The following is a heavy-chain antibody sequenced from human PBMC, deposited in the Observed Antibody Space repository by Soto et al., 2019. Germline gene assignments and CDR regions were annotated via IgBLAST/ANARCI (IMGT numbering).Heavy chain of an antibody. D-gene: IGHD4-4*01. V-gene: IGHV1-8*01. CDR1: RYTFISYD. CDR3: AGWLSLESTVGLYYFDY. CDR2: MNPKSGNT. Sequence: QVQLVQSGAEVKKPGASVKVSCKASRYTFISYDINWVRQATGQGLEWMGWMNPKSGNTGYAQNFQGRVTMTRNTTIRTAYMELSSLRSEYTAVYCCAGWLSLESTVGLYYFDYLGQGTLVTVSS. J-gene: IGHJ4*02.